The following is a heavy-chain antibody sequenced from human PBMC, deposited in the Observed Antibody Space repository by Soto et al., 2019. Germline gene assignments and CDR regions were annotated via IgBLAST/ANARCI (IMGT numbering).Heavy chain of an antibody. CDR3: ARGRYDFWSGYYSYYYYGMDV. D-gene: IGHD3-3*01. CDR1: VGSISSCDYY. CDR2: IYYSGST. J-gene: IGHJ6*02. V-gene: IGHV4-30-4*01. Sequence: SETLSLTCTVSVGSISSCDYYWSWILQPPVKGLALIGYIYYSGSTYYNPSLKSRVTISVDTSKNQFSLKLSSVTAADTAVYYCARGRYDFWSGYYSYYYYGMDVWGQGTTVTVSS.